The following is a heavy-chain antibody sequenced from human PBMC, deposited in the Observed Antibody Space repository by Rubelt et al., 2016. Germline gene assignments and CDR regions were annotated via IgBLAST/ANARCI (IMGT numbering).Heavy chain of an antibody. CDR1: GYTFTSYN. CDR2: INPSGGNT. CDR3: AAVAGTHGPAEYFQH. V-gene: IGHV1-46*03. Sequence: QVQLVQSGAEVKKPGASVKVSCKASGYTFTSYNMHWVRQAPGQGLEWMGVINPSGGNTNYAQKFQGRVTMTADESTSTAYMELGSLRSEDTAVYYCAAVAGTHGPAEYFQHWGQGTLVTVSS. D-gene: IGHD6-19*01. J-gene: IGHJ1*01.